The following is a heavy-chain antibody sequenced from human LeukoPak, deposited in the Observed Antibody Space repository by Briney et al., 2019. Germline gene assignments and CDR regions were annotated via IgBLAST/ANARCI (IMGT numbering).Heavy chain of an antibody. CDR1: GYSISSGYY. J-gene: IGHJ6*03. D-gene: IGHD3-16*01. V-gene: IGHV4-38-2*02. CDR2: IYHSGST. CDR3: ARRYYDYVWGSYNYYYYYYMDV. Sequence: SETLSLTCTVSGYSISSGYYWGWIRQPPGKGLEWIGSIYHSGSTYYNPSLKSRVTISVDTSKNQFSLKLSSVTAADTAVYYCARRYYDYVWGSYNYYYYYYMDVWGKGTTVTISS.